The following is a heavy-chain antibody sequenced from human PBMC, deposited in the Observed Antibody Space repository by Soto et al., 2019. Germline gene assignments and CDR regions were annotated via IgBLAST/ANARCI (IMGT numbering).Heavy chain of an antibody. Sequence: SETLSLTCTVSGGSISSGGYYWSWIRQHPGKGLEWIGYIYYSGSTHYNPSLKSRVTISVDTSKTQFSLKLSSVTAADTAVYYCARERTTVVSYDAFDIWGQGTMVTVSS. D-gene: IGHD4-17*01. CDR2: IYYSGST. CDR3: ARERTTVVSYDAFDI. CDR1: GGSISSGGYY. V-gene: IGHV4-31*03. J-gene: IGHJ3*02.